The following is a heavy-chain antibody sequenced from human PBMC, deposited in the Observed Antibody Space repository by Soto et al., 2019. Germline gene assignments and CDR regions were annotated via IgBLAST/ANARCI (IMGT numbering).Heavy chain of an antibody. V-gene: IGHV1-3*01. D-gene: IGHD6-19*01. CDR3: AREALGGWDYFDY. J-gene: IGHJ4*01. CDR2: INGGNGDT. Sequence: ASVKVSCKASGYIFISYAMHWVRQAPGQGLEWMGWINGGNGDTQCSQKFQGRVTITRDTSASTAYMELSSLRSEDTAVYYCAREALGGWDYFDYWG. CDR1: GYIFISYA.